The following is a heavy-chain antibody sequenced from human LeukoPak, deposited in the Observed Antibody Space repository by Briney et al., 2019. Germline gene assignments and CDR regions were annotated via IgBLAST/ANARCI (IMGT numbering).Heavy chain of an antibody. CDR3: ARDLSRGGSGSYGGVDY. V-gene: IGHV1-46*01. D-gene: IGHD3-10*01. J-gene: IGHJ4*02. CDR1: GYTFTSYD. CDR2: INPSGGST. Sequence: ASVKVSCKASGYTFTSYDMHWVRQAPGPGLELMGIINPSGGSTSYAQKFQGRVTMTRDTSTSTVYVELSSLRSEDTAVYYCARDLSRGGSGSYGGVDYWGQGTLVTVSS.